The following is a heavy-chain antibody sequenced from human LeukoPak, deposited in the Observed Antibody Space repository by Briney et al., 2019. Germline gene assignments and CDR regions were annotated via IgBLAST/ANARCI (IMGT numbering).Heavy chain of an antibody. CDR3: ARDGRYYYDSSGYYFDY. Sequence: GGSLRLSCAASGFTFSSYAMHWVRQAPGKGLEWVAVISYDGSNKYYADSVKGRFTISRDNSKNTLYLQMNSLRAEDTAVYYCARDGRYYYDSSGYYFDYWGQGTLVTVSS. CDR2: ISYDGSNK. D-gene: IGHD3-22*01. V-gene: IGHV3-30-3*01. J-gene: IGHJ4*02. CDR1: GFTFSSYA.